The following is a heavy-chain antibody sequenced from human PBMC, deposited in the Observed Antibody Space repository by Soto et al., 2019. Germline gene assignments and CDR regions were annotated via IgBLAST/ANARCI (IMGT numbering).Heavy chain of an antibody. CDR1: GGSISSGDYY. V-gene: IGHV4-30-4*08. Sequence: SETLSLTCTVSGGSISSGDYYWSWIRQPPGKGLEWIGYIYYSGSTYYNPSLKSRVTISVDTSKNQFSLKLSSVTAADTAVYYCARDHRATYYYDCSGYLMYYLDYWGQGTFVTGS. CDR2: IYYSGST. D-gene: IGHD3-22*01. J-gene: IGHJ4*02. CDR3: ARDHRATYYYDCSGYLMYYLDY.